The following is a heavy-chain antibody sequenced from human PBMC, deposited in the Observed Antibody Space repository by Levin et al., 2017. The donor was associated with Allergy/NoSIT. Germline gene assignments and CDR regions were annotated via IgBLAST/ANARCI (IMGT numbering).Heavy chain of an antibody. Sequence: PGGSLRLSCAASGFTFSSYAMHWVRQAPGKGLEWVAVISYDGSNKYYADSVKGRFTISRDNSKNTLYLQMNSLRAEDTAVYYCARAHGSGSYTYNWFDPWGQGTLVTVSS. CDR3: ARAHGSGSYTYNWFDP. CDR2: ISYDGSNK. CDR1: GFTFSSYA. D-gene: IGHD3-10*01. V-gene: IGHV3-30-3*01. J-gene: IGHJ5*02.